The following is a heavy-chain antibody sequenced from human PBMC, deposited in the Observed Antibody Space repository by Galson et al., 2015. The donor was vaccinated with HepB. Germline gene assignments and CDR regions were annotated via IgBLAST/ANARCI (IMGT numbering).Heavy chain of an antibody. CDR2: IKEDGSET. V-gene: IGHV3-7*03. CDR1: GFTFSNSW. Sequence: SPRLSCAASGFTFSNSWMSWVRQAPGKGLEWVANIKEDGSETYYVDSVKGRFTISRDNTKNSLYLQMNSLRVEDTAVYYCTKEGGGYYADYWGQGTLVAVSS. CDR3: TKEGGGYYADY. J-gene: IGHJ4*02. D-gene: IGHD2-2*01.